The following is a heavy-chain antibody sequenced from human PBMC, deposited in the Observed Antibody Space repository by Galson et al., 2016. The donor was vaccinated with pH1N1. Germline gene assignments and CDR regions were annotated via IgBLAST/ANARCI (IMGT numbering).Heavy chain of an antibody. CDR3: ARVRLIMPGDPTGYFDL. V-gene: IGHV3-74*01. CDR2: INSDGSST. Sequence: SLRLSCAASGFSFSSYWMHWVRQVPGKGLVWVSRINSDGSSTSYADSVKGRFTISRDNAKNTLYLQMNSLRAEDAALYYCARVRLIMPGDPTGYFDLWGQGAPVTVSS. J-gene: IGHJ4*02. D-gene: IGHD3-10*01. CDR1: GFSFSSYW.